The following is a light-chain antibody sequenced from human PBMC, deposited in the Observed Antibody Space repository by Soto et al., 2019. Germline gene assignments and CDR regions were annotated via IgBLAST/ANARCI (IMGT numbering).Light chain of an antibody. V-gene: IGKV3-15*01. Sequence: EIVMTQSPATLSVSPGERATLSCRASQSVSSNLAWYQQKTGQAPRLLIYGASTRATGIAARFSGSGSGTEFTLTISSLQSEDFAVYYCQQYNNWPPLTFGGGPKVEIK. CDR1: QSVSSN. J-gene: IGKJ4*01. CDR3: QQYNNWPPLT. CDR2: GAS.